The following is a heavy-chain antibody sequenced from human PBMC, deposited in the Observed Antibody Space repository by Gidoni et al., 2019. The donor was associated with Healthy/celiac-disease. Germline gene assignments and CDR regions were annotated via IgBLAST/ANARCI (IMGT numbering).Heavy chain of an antibody. D-gene: IGHD3-10*01. V-gene: IGHV3-23*01. CDR3: AKVLLWFGSGEGIDI. CDR1: GFTVSSDA. Sequence: EEQLLEYGGGLVQPGGSLRLSCAASGFTVSSDAMGWVRQAPGKGLEWGSAISGSGGSTSYADSVKGRFTISRDNSKNTLYLQMNSLRAEDTAVYYCAKVLLWFGSGEGIDIWGQGTMVTVSA. J-gene: IGHJ3*02. CDR2: ISGSGGST.